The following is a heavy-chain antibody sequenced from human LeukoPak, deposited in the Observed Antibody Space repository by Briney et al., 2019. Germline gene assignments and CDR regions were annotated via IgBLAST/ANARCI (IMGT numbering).Heavy chain of an antibody. CDR2: IIPIFGTA. D-gene: IGHD5-18*01. V-gene: IGHV1-69*13. CDR3: ARARYSYGYFFSGYFDY. CDR1: GGTFSSYA. Sequence: VASVKVSCKASGGTFSSYAISWVRQAPGQGLEWMGGIIPIFGTANYAQKFQGRVTITVDESTSTAYMELSSLRSEDTAVYYCARARYSYGYFFSGYFDYWGQGTLVTVSS. J-gene: IGHJ4*02.